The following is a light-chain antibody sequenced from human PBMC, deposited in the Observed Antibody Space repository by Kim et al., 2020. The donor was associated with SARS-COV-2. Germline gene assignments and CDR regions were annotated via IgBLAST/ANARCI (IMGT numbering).Light chain of an antibody. J-gene: IGLJ3*02. V-gene: IGLV2-14*01. Sequence: QPALTQPASVSGSPGQSITISCTGTSSDVGGYNYVSWYQQHPGKAPKLMIYDVSKRPSGVSNRFSGSKSGNTASLTISGLQAEDEADYYCSSYTGSTFWVFGGGTQLTVL. CDR3: SSYTGSTFWV. CDR1: SSDVGGYNY. CDR2: DVS.